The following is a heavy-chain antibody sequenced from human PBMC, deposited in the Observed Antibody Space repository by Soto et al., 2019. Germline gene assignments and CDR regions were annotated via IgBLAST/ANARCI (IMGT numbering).Heavy chain of an antibody. CDR3: ASSTDIVVVPAAAYYYYYGMDV. CDR1: GYTFTSYG. D-gene: IGHD2-2*01. J-gene: IGHJ6*02. V-gene: IGHV1-18*01. Sequence: GASVKVSCKASGYTFTSYGISWVRQAPGQGPEWVGWVSAYIGTTYYAQKLQGRVTMTADTSTNTAYMELRSLRSDDTAVYYCASSTDIVVVPAAAYYYYYGMDVWGQGTTVTVSS. CDR2: VSAYIGTT.